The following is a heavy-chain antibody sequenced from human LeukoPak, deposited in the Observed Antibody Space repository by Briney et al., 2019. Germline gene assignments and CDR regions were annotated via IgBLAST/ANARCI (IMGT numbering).Heavy chain of an antibody. Sequence: PSETLSLTCSVSGGSISIYYWSWVRQPPGKGLEWIGYIYNSGSTNYNPSLKSRVTISVDTSKNQFSLKLSSVTAADTAVHYCARAHARITIFGVVPWFDPWGQGTLVTVSS. D-gene: IGHD3-3*01. J-gene: IGHJ5*02. CDR2: IYNSGST. CDR3: ARAHARITIFGVVPWFDP. V-gene: IGHV4-59*01. CDR1: GGSISIYY.